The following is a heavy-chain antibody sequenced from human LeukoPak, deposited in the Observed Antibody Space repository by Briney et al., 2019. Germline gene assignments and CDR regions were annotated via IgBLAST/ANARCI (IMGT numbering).Heavy chain of an antibody. D-gene: IGHD4-23*01. Sequence: GGTLRLSCAASGFTFSSYGMSWVRQAPGKGLEWVSAISGSGGSTYYADSVKGRFTISRDNSKNTLYLQMNSLRAEDTAVYYCAKDRSTVVTWGYYMDVWGKGTTVTISS. V-gene: IGHV3-23*01. J-gene: IGHJ6*03. CDR1: GFTFSSYG. CDR3: AKDRSTVVTWGYYMDV. CDR2: ISGSGGST.